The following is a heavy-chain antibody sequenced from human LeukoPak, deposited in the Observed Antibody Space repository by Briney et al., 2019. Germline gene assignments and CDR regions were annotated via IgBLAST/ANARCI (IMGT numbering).Heavy chain of an antibody. V-gene: IGHV4-4*07. CDR2: IYTSGST. Sequence: PSETLSLTCTVSGGSIKSHFWSWIRQPAGKGLEWIGRIYTSGSTNYNPSLKSRVTISLDMSKNQFSLRLSSVTAADTAVYYCARDRPAGNTGHSHDYWGQGTQVTVSS. J-gene: IGHJ4*02. CDR1: GGSIKSHF. CDR3: ARDRPAGNTGHSHDY. D-gene: IGHD6-13*01.